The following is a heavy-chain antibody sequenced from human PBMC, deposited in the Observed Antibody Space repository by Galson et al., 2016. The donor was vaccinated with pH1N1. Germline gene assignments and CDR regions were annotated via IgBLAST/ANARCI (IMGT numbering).Heavy chain of an antibody. CDR2: IRFDENNN. D-gene: IGHD4-17*01. Sequence: SLRLSCAASGFNFSTYGMHWVRQAPGKGLEWVAFIRFDENNNYYADSVKGRFTISRDSSKNVLYLQMNSLIAEDTAVYYCAKDRAANYGDYWDYWGQGTLVTVSS. V-gene: IGHV3-30*02. CDR3: AKDRAANYGDYWDY. CDR1: GFNFSTYG. J-gene: IGHJ4*02.